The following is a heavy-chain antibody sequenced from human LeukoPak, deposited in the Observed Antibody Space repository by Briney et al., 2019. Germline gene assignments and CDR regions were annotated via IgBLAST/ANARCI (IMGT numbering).Heavy chain of an antibody. CDR2: IHTSGSN. V-gene: IGHV4-4*09. Sequence: SETLSPTCTVSGGSISSYYWSWVRQPPGKGLEWIGYIHTSGSNNQYPSLKSRVTISVDKSKNHFSLRLTSVTAADTAVYYCARLSAAVHLGAFDLWGQGTMVTVSS. J-gene: IGHJ3*01. CDR1: GGSISSYY. CDR3: ARLSAAVHLGAFDL. D-gene: IGHD3-3*01.